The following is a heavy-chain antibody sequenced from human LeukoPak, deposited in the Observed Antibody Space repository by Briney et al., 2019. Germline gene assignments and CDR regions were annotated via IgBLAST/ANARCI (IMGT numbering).Heavy chain of an antibody. Sequence: PSETLSLTCTVSGGSISTSIYYWGWIRQPPGKGLEWIGSIYYNGSTYYNPSLKSRVTISVDTSKSRFSLKVTSVTAADTAVYYCARQMAVAGREDINWFDPWGQGTLVTVSS. CDR1: GGSISTSIYY. CDR3: ARQMAVAGREDINWFDP. J-gene: IGHJ5*02. CDR2: IYYNGST. D-gene: IGHD6-19*01. V-gene: IGHV4-39*01.